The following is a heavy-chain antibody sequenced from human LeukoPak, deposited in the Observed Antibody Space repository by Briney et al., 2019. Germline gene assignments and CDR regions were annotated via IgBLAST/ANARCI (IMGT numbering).Heavy chain of an antibody. CDR3: ARTVGATGAFDI. CDR2: ISAYTGST. D-gene: IGHD1-26*01. Sequence: ASVKVSSKPSGYTFINYGLTWVRQAPGQGFQWMGWISAYTGSTNYAQKFQGRVTMPTDPSTSTAYMELRSLTSNDTAVYYCARTVGATGAFDIWGQGTMVIVSS. J-gene: IGHJ3*02. V-gene: IGHV1-18*01. CDR1: GYTFINYG.